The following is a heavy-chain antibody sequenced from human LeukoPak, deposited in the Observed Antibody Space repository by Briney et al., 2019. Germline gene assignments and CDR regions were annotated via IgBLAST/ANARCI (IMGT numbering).Heavy chain of an antibody. V-gene: IGHV3-43*02. D-gene: IGHD1-1*01. CDR1: GFTFDDYG. CDR3: AKDRLYSGTTFDS. CDR2: ISGDGGDT. J-gene: IGHJ4*02. Sequence: GGSLRLSCAASGFTFDDYGMHWVRQVPGKGLEWVALISGDGGDTYYADSARGRFTISRDNSENSLFLQMNSLRPEDTALYYCAKDRLYSGTTFDSWGQGTLATVSS.